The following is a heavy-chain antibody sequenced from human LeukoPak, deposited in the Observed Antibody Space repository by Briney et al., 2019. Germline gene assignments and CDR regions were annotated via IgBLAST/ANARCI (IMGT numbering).Heavy chain of an antibody. CDR3: ATGLYSGSYSGFDY. D-gene: IGHD1-26*01. CDR1: GGTFSSYA. V-gene: IGHV1-69*06. CDR2: IIPIFGTA. Sequence: ASVKVSCKASGGTFSSYAISWVRQAPGQGLEWMGGIIPIFGTANFAQKFQGRVTITADKSTSTVYMELSSLRSEDTAVYYCATGLYSGSYSGFDYWGQGTLVTVSS. J-gene: IGHJ4*02.